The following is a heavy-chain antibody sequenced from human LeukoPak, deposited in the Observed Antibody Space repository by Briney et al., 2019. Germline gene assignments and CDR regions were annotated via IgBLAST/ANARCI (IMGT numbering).Heavy chain of an antibody. J-gene: IGHJ4*02. Sequence: SETLSLTCIVSGVSLSNYYWSWIRQPAGKGLEWIGRIYSSGTTIYNPSLKSRVTMSVDTTKNQFSLELRSVTAADTAVYFCASGSRGYDPWGQGTLVTVSS. CDR3: ASGSRGYDP. D-gene: IGHD5-12*01. CDR2: IYSSGTT. CDR1: GVSLSNYY. V-gene: IGHV4-4*07.